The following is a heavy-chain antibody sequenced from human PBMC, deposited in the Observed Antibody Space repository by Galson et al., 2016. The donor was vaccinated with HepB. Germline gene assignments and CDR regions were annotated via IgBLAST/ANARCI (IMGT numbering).Heavy chain of an antibody. CDR3: ARHSPGNRAHWYFDL. V-gene: IGHV5-10-1*01. D-gene: IGHD2/OR15-2a*01. Sequence: QSGAEVKKPGESLRISCKGSEYSFTNYWISWVRQMPGKGLEWMGRIDPSDSYTHYSPSFQGHGTISVDKSINTAYLQWSSLKASDTAIYFRARHSPGNRAHWYFDLWGRGTLLTVSS. J-gene: IGHJ2*01. CDR1: EYSFTNYW. CDR2: IDPSDSYT.